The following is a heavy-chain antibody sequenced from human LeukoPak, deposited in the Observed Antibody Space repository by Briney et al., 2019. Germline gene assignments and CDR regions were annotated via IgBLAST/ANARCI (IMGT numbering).Heavy chain of an antibody. D-gene: IGHD3-22*01. CDR3: ARGVQRPVTRTMIVVDRRFDY. V-gene: IGHV4-59*01. J-gene: IGHJ4*02. Sequence: SETLSLTCSVSGGSIRSFYWSWIRQTPGKGLECIGHIYYSGSTYYNPSLKSRVTISLDTSKNQFSLNLTSVTAADTAVYYCARGVQRPVTRTMIVVDRRFDYWGQGTLVTVSS. CDR1: GGSIRSFY. CDR2: IYYSGST.